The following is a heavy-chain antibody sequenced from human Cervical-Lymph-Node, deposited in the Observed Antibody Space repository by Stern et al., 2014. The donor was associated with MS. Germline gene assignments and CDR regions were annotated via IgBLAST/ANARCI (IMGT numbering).Heavy chain of an antibody. J-gene: IGHJ5*02. CDR1: GFTFSDAW. V-gene: IGHV3-15*01. CDR3: TRLRDTDWFDP. Sequence: VQLVQSGGGLVKPGGSLRLSCAASGFTFSDAWMRWVRQPPGKWLEWVGHIKSHSDGGTSDYVAPVKARFTILRDDLRNILYLQMNSLKIEDTAVYYCTRLRDTDWFDPWGQGALVTVSS. CDR2: IKSHSDGGTS.